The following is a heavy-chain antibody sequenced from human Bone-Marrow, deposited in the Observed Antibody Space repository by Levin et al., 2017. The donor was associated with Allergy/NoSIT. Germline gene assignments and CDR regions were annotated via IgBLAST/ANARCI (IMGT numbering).Heavy chain of an antibody. CDR1: GGSFSGYY. CDR2: INHTGFT. J-gene: IGHJ4*02. CDR3: ARGEVGVAGDY. D-gene: IGHD3-3*01. Sequence: SQTLSLPCGVSGGSFSGYYWGWIRQSPGQGLEWIGEINHTGFTTYNPSLKSRVTMSIDNPKKQFSLELRSVTAADTAVYYCARGEVGVAGDYWGQGTLVTVSS. V-gene: IGHV4-34*01.